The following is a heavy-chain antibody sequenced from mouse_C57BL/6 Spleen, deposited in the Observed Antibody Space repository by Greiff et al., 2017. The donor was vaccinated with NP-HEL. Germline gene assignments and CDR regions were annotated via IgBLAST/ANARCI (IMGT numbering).Heavy chain of an antibody. CDR3: ARSNWDVGWFAY. CDR2: INPSTGGT. D-gene: IGHD4-1*01. Sequence: EVQLQQSGPELVKPGASVKISCKASGYSFTGYYMNWVKQSPEKSLEWIGEINPSTGGTTYNQKFKAKATLTVDKSSSTAYMQLKSLTSEDSAVYYCARSNWDVGWFAYWGQGTLVTVSA. CDR1: GYSFTGYY. V-gene: IGHV1-42*01. J-gene: IGHJ3*01.